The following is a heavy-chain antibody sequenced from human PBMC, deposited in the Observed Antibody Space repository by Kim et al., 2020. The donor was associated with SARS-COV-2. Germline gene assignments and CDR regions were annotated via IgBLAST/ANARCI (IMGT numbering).Heavy chain of an antibody. CDR3: TRGSWFGAHYFDY. J-gene: IGHJ4*02. V-gene: IGHV3-49*03. D-gene: IGHD3-10*01. CDR1: GFTFGDYA. Sequence: GGSLRLSCTTSGFTFGDYAMSWFRQAPGKGLEGVGFIRSKAYGGTTDYAASVKGRFTISRAYSKNISYLQMNSLKTEDTAVYYCTRGSWFGAHYFDYWGQGTLVTVSS. CDR2: IRSKAYGGTT.